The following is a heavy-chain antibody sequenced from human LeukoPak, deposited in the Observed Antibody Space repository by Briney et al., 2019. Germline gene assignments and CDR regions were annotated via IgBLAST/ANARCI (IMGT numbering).Heavy chain of an antibody. CDR3: ASEPYYYYYYMDV. V-gene: IGHV3-21*01. Sequence: GGSLRLSCAASRFTFSSYSMNWVRQAPGKGLEWVSSISSSSSYIYYADSVKGRFTISKDNAKNSLYLQMNSLRAEDTAVYYCASEPYYYYYYMDVWGKGTTVTVSS. J-gene: IGHJ6*03. CDR2: ISSSSSYI. CDR1: RFTFSSYS.